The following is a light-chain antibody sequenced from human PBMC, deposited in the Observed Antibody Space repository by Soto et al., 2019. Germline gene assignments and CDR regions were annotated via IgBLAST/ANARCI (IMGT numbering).Light chain of an antibody. J-gene: IGLJ2*01. CDR3: AAWDDSLNSPRML. V-gene: IGLV1-44*01. CDR2: SNN. Sequence: QSVLTQPPSVSATPGQRVTISCSGTYSNIGINTVALYQRLPGTAPKLLIYSNNERPSGVPDRFSGSKSGSSASLAISGLQSEDEADYYCAAWDDSLNSPRMLFGGGTKVTLL. CDR1: YSNIGINT.